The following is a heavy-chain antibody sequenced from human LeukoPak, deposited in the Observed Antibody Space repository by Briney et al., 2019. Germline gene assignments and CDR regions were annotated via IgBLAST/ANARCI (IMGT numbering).Heavy chain of an antibody. Sequence: SETLSLSCTVSGGSISSYYWSWIRQPPGKGLEWIGYIYYSGSTNYNPSLKSRVTISVDTSRNQFSLKLSSLTAADTAVYYCARYYYESSGYYVLDYWGQGTLVTVSS. J-gene: IGHJ4*02. CDR1: GGSISSYY. CDR3: ARYYYESSGYYVLDY. D-gene: IGHD3-22*01. V-gene: IGHV4-59*01. CDR2: IYYSGST.